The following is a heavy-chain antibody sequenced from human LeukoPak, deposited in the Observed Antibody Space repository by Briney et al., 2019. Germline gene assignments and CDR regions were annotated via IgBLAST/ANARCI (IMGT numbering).Heavy chain of an antibody. CDR1: GGSISSYY. CDR3: ARGWRPGPKNKNKYYXDY. J-gene: IGHJ4*02. Sequence: SETLSLTCTVSGGSISSYYWSWIRQPPGKGLEWIGYIYYSGSTNYNPSLKSRVTISVDTSKNQFSLKLSSVTAADTAVYYCARGWRPGPKNKNKYYXDYWGQGTLVTV. V-gene: IGHV4-59*12. D-gene: IGHD1-14*01. CDR2: IYYSGST.